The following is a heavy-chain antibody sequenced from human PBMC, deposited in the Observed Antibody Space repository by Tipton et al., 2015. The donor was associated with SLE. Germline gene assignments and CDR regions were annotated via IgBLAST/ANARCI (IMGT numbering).Heavy chain of an antibody. D-gene: IGHD2-21*02. CDR2: TSYSGST. CDR1: DDSIRDYY. V-gene: IGHV4-59*08. Sequence: TLSLTCSVSDDSIRDYYFSWIRQPPGNKLEWIGYTSYSGSTSYNPSLESRVTISLDTSKNHFSLKLSSVTAADTAIYYCARQLGWGDPFAFDYWGQGTLVTVSS. CDR3: ARQLGWGDPFAFDY. J-gene: IGHJ4*02.